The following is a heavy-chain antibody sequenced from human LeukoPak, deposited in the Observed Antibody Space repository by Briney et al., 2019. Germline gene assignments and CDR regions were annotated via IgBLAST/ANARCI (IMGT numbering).Heavy chain of an antibody. Sequence: ASVNVSCKASGYTFTSYGISWVRQAPGQGLEWMGWISAYNGNTNYAQKLQGRVTMTTDTSTSTAYMELRSLRSDDTAVYYCARAVYYDFWSGNDYWGQGTLVTVSS. CDR2: ISAYNGNT. V-gene: IGHV1-18*01. CDR3: ARAVYYDFWSGNDY. J-gene: IGHJ4*02. CDR1: GYTFTSYG. D-gene: IGHD3-3*01.